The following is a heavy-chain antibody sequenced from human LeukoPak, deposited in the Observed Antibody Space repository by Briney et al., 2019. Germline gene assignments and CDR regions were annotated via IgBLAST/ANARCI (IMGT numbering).Heavy chain of an antibody. V-gene: IGHV3-23*01. CDR2: ISGSGGST. J-gene: IGHJ4*02. CDR3: AKVGGYDFWSGYYTVDY. CDR1: GFTFSSYA. Sequence: GGSLRLSCAASGFTFSSYAMSWVRQAPGKGLEWVSAISGSGGSTYYADSVKGRFTISRDNSKNTLYLQMNSLRAEDTAVYYCAKVGGYDFWSGYYTVDYWGQGTLVTVSS. D-gene: IGHD3-3*01.